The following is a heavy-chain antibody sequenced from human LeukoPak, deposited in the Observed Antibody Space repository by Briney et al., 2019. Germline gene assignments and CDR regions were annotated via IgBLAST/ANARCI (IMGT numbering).Heavy chain of an antibody. CDR1: GFTFSSYA. CDR3: AKGYYYGSGEILFDY. Sequence: GGSLRLSCAASGFTFSSYAMHWVRQAPGKGLEWVAVISYDGSNKYYADSVKGRFTISRDNAKNSLYLQMNSLRAEDTALYYCAKGYYYGSGEILFDYWGQGTLVTVSS. V-gene: IGHV3-30-3*01. D-gene: IGHD3-10*01. J-gene: IGHJ4*02. CDR2: ISYDGSNK.